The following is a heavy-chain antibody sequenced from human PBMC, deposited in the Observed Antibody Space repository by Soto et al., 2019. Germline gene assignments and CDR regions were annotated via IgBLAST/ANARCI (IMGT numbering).Heavy chain of an antibody. J-gene: IGHJ6*02. V-gene: IGHV1-69*13. CDR3: ARDMTTEVFYYYYGMDV. CDR2: IIPIFGTA. CDR1: GGTFSSYA. D-gene: IGHD4-4*01. Sequence: ASVKVSCKASGGTFSSYAISWVRQAPGQGLEWMGGIIPIFGTANYAQKFQGRVTITADESTSTAYMELSSLRSEDTAVYYCARDMTTEVFYYYYGMDVWGQGTTVTVSS.